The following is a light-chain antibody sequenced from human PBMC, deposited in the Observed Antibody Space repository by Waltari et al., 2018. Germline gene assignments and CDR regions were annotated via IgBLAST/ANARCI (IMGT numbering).Light chain of an antibody. CDR1: QSINSW. J-gene: IGKJ2*01. V-gene: IGKV1-5*03. CDR2: KAS. CDR3: QQYDSFPYT. Sequence: DIQMTQSPSTLSASIGDRVTFTCRASQSINSWLAWYQQKTRKAPKLLLYKASNLDSGVPSRFSGSGSGTEFTVTISSLQPDDLATYYCQQYDSFPYTFGQGTKLEIK.